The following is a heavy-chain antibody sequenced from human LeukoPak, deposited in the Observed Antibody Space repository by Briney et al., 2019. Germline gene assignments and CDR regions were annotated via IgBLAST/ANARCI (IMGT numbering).Heavy chain of an antibody. J-gene: IGHJ1*01. Sequence: GGSLRLSCAASGFTFSSYSMNWVRQAPGKGLEWVSYISSDSSTIYYADSVKGRFTISRDNAKNSLYLQMNSLRAEDTAVYYCATYSSSNGREFQYWGQGTLVTVSS. V-gene: IGHV3-48*04. CDR3: ATYSSSNGREFQY. CDR1: GFTFSSYS. D-gene: IGHD2-2*01. CDR2: ISSDSSTI.